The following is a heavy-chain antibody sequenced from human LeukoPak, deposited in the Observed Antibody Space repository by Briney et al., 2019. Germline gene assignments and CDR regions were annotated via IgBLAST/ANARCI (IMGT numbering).Heavy chain of an antibody. Sequence: PGGSLRLSCAASGFTFSSYSMNWVRQTPGKGLEWVSSISSSSSYIFYADSVKGRFTISRDNAKNSLYLQMNSLRAEDTAVYYCARDYYGSGSYYYFFDYWGQGTLVTVSS. CDR2: ISSSSSYI. D-gene: IGHD3-10*01. V-gene: IGHV3-21*01. CDR1: GFTFSSYS. J-gene: IGHJ4*02. CDR3: ARDYYGSGSYYYFFDY.